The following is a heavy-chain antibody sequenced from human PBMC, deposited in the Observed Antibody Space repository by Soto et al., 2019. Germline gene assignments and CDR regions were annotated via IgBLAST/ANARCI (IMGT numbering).Heavy chain of an antibody. D-gene: IGHD3-10*01. CDR1: GYTFTSYG. CDR2: ISAYNGNT. J-gene: IGHJ4*02. V-gene: IGHV1-18*01. Sequence: ASVKVSCTASGYTFTSYGISWVRQAPGQGLEWMGWISAYNGNTNYAQKLQGRVTMTTDTSTSTAYMELRSLRSDDTAVYYCARDPPISIGLGRYYNGLWFDYWGQGTLVTVSS. CDR3: ARDPPISIGLGRYYNGLWFDY.